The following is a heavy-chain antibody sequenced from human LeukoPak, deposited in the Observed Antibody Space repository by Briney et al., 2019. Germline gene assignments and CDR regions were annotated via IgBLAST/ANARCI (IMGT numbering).Heavy chain of an antibody. CDR1: GFTFSNAW. D-gene: IGHD3-9*01. J-gene: IGHJ4*02. V-gene: IGHV3-30*18. Sequence: GGSLRLSCAASGFTFSNAWMSWVRQAPGKGLEWVAVISYDGSKKYYADSVKGRFTISRDNSKNTLYLQMNSLRAEDTAVYYCAKDLSGYDYWGQGTLVTVSS. CDR3: AKDLSGYDY. CDR2: ISYDGSKK.